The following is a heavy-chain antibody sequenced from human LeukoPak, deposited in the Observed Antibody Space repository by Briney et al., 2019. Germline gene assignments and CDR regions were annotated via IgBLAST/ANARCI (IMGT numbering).Heavy chain of an antibody. Sequence: VASVKVSCKASGYTFTSYYMHWVRQAPGQGLEWMGIINPSGGSTSYAQKFQGRVTMTRDTSTSTVYMELSSLRSEDTAVYYCARAGGGPSYDFWSGYYLRSLDPWGQGTLVTVSS. CDR1: GYTFTSYY. V-gene: IGHV1-46*01. CDR3: ARAGGGPSYDFWSGYYLRSLDP. D-gene: IGHD3-3*01. CDR2: INPSGGST. J-gene: IGHJ5*02.